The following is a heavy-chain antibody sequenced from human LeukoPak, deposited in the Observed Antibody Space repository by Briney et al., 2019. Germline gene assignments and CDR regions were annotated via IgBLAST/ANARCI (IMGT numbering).Heavy chain of an antibody. CDR3: ARVARPWGISVAGTFDS. Sequence: GGSLRLSCAASGFTFSSYAMHWVRQAPGEGLEWVAIISYDGSNKYYADSVKGRFTISRDNPQNSLYLQMNSLRAEDTAVYYCARVARPWGISVAGTFDSWGQGTLVTVSS. J-gene: IGHJ4*02. V-gene: IGHV3-30*04. D-gene: IGHD6-19*01. CDR1: GFTFSSYA. CDR2: ISYDGSNK.